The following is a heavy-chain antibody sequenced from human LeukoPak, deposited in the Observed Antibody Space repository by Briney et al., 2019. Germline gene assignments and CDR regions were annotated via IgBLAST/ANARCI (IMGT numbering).Heavy chain of an antibody. J-gene: IGHJ4*02. CDR2: IIPIFGTA. V-gene: IGHV1-69*13. CDR3: AKHRMARRVIMDYYFDD. D-gene: IGHD3-10*01. Sequence: SVKVSCKASGGTFSSYAISWVRQAPGQGLEWMGGIIPIFGTANYAQKFQGRVTITADESTSTAYMELSSLRSEDTAVYYCAKHRMARRVIMDYYFDDWGQGTLVTVSS. CDR1: GGTFSSYA.